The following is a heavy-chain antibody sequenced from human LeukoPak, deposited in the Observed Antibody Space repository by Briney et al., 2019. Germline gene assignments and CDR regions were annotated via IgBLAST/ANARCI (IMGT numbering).Heavy chain of an antibody. CDR1: GFTFSSYS. CDR2: ISSGSSSI. D-gene: IGHD2-8*01. CDR3: ATYPRGMVYASDFDY. J-gene: IGHJ4*02. Sequence: GGSLRLSCAASGFTFSSYSMNWVRQAPGKGLEWVSYISSGSSSIYYADSVKGRFTISRDNAKNSLYLQMNSLRAEDTAVYYCATYPRGMVYASDFDYWGQGTLVTASS. V-gene: IGHV3-48*04.